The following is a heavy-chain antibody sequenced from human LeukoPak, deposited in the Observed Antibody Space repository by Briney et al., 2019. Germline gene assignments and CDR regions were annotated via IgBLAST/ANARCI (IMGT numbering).Heavy chain of an antibody. V-gene: IGHV1-2*02. D-gene: IGHD3-22*01. J-gene: IGHJ4*02. Sequence: ASVKVSCKASGYTFTGYYMHWVQQAPGQGLEWMGWINPNSGGTNYAQKFQGRVTMTRDTSISTAYMELSRLRSDDTAVYYCARDYDSSGVTSDYWGQGTLVTVSS. CDR1: GYTFTGYY. CDR3: ARDYDSSGVTSDY. CDR2: INPNSGGT.